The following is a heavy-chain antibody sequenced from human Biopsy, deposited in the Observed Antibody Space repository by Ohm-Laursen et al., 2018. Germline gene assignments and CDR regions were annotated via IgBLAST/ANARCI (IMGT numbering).Heavy chain of an antibody. D-gene: IGHD3-10*01. CDR1: GFTFSSYG. V-gene: IGHV3-33*01. CDR3: ARDRYYGSESYYSHYNMDV. Sequence: SLRLPCAASGFTFSSYGIHWVRQAPGKGLEWVAVIWYDGSNKYSADSVKGRFSISRDNSKNTVYLQMNSLRAADTAVYYCARDRYYGSESYYSHYNMDVWGQGTTVSVSS. CDR2: IWYDGSNK. J-gene: IGHJ6*02.